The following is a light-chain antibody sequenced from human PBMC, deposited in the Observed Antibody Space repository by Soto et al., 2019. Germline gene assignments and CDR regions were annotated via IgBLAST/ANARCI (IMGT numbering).Light chain of an antibody. V-gene: IGKV3-20*01. CDR3: QQYGSSPQYT. J-gene: IGKJ2*01. Sequence: EIVLTQSPGTLSLSPGERATLSCRASQSVSSSYLSWYQQKPGQAPRLLIYGASSRATGIPDRFSGSWSGTDFTLTISKLAPEDFAVYYCQQYGSSPQYTFGQGTKLEIK. CDR2: GAS. CDR1: QSVSSSY.